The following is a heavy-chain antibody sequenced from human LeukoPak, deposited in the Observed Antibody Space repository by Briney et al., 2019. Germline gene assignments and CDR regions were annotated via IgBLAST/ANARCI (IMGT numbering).Heavy chain of an antibody. CDR2: IKQDGSEK. CDR1: GFTLSSYW. J-gene: IGHJ4*02. Sequence: GGSLRLSCAASGFTLSSYWMNWARQAPGKGLEWVASIKQDGSEKYYVDSVKGRFTISRDNAKNSLYLQMNSLRAEDTAVYYCAILIAVAGMGFDYWGQGTLVTVSS. V-gene: IGHV3-7*03. D-gene: IGHD6-19*01. CDR3: AILIAVAGMGFDY.